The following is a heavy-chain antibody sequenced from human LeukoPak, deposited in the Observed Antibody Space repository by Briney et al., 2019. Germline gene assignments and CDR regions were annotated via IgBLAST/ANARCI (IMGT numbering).Heavy chain of an antibody. Sequence: GGSLRLSCAASGVTFSSYWMSWVRQAPGKGLEWVANIKQDGSEKYYVDYEKGRFTISRGNAKNSLYLQMNSLRAEDTAVYYCARLGFLTGYYNDAFDIWGQGTMVTVSS. CDR2: IKQDGSEK. J-gene: IGHJ3*02. D-gene: IGHD3-9*01. CDR1: GVTFSSYW. V-gene: IGHV3-7*03. CDR3: ARLGFLTGYYNDAFDI.